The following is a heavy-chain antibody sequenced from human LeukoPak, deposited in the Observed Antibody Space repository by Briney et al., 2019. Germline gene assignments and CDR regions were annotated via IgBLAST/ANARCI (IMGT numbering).Heavy chain of an antibody. V-gene: IGHV4-39*01. J-gene: IGHJ4*02. Sequence: SSETLSLTCTVSGGSTSSSNYYWGWIRQPPGKGLEWIGGIHYSGNTYYNPSLKSRVTISIDTSKNQFSLKLSSVTAADTAVYYCARLGAGPTYYDFWSGYSSFYFDYWGQGTLVTVSS. CDR3: ARLGAGPTYYDFWSGYSSFYFDY. D-gene: IGHD3-3*01. CDR1: GGSTSSSNYY. CDR2: IHYSGNT.